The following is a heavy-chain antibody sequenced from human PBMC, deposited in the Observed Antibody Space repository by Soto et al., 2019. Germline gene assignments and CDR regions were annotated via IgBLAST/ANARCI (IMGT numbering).Heavy chain of an antibody. CDR3: ATGTDFGWLDNPNRALDI. Sequence: EVQLVQSGGALVQPGGSLRLSCAASGFTPSRLSMNWVRQAPGKGLEWISYINSAGSIIYYADSVKGRFTISRDNAKNSLYLQMNSLRAEDTAVYYCATGTDFGWLDNPNRALDIWGQGTMVTVSS. CDR1: GFTPSRLS. D-gene: IGHD3-9*01. J-gene: IGHJ3*02. V-gene: IGHV3-48*01. CDR2: INSAGSII.